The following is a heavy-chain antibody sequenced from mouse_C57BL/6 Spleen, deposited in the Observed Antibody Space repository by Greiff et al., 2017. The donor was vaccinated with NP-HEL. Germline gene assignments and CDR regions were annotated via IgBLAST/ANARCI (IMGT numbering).Heavy chain of an antibody. CDR1: GYSITSGYG. CDR3: ARTARIKY. Sequence: VQLKQSGPGLVKPSQSLSLTCTVTGYSITSGYGWNWIRQFPGNKREWMGDISYSGSTNYNPSLKSRISITRDTSKNQFFLQLNSVTTEDTATYYCARTARIKYWGQGTTLTVSS. D-gene: IGHD1-2*01. J-gene: IGHJ2*01. CDR2: ISYSGST. V-gene: IGHV3-2*02.